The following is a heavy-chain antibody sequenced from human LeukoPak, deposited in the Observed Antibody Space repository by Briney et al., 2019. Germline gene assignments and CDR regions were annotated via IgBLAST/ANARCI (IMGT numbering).Heavy chain of an antibody. CDR2: IYSGGST. D-gene: IGHD6-13*01. CDR1: GFTVSSNY. Sequence: GGSLRLSCAASGFTVSSNYMSWVRQAPGKGLEWVSVIYSGGSTYYADSVKGRFTISRDNSKNTLYLQMNSLRAEDTAVYYCARYSVSYSSSWEFDHWGQGTLVTVSS. CDR3: ARYSVSYSSSWEFDH. J-gene: IGHJ4*02. V-gene: IGHV3-53*01.